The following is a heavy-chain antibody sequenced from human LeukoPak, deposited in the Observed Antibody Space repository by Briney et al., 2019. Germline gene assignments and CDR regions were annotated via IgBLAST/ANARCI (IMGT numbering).Heavy chain of an antibody. Sequence: ASVKVSCKASGYTFTGYYMHWVRQAPGQGLEWMGWINPNSGGTNYAQKFQGRVTMTRDTSISTAYMELSRLRSDDTAVYYCARVGYYDSSGYFGSFAFDIWGQGTMVTVSS. CDR1: GYTFTGYY. CDR3: ARVGYYDSSGYFGSFAFDI. CDR2: INPNSGGT. D-gene: IGHD3-22*01. V-gene: IGHV1-2*02. J-gene: IGHJ3*02.